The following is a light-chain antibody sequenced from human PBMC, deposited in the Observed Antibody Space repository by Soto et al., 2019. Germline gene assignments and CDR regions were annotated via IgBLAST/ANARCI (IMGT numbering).Light chain of an antibody. J-gene: IGKJ3*01. CDR3: RQHSRLPQVT. V-gene: IGKV3-20*01. CDR1: QPVTNNY. Sequence: EIVLTQSPGTLSLSPGERATLSCRASQPVTNNYLAWYQHVPGQAPRLLIYGASIRATGVPDRFSGGGSGTHFTLTISGLEPQDCAMYNCRQHSRLPQVTFGPATKVDFK. CDR2: GAS.